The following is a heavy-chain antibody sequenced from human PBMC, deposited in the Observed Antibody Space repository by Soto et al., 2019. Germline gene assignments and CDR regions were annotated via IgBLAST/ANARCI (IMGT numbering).Heavy chain of an antibody. V-gene: IGHV1-46*01. CDR1: GYTFTSYY. CDR2: INPSGGST. Sequence: ASVKVSCKASGYTFTSYYMHWVRQAPGQGLEWMGIINPSGGSTSYAQKFQGRVTMTRDTSTSTVYMELSSLRSEDTAVYYCARDDTECSGGSCYPYPGDYWGQGTLVTVSS. CDR3: ARDDTECSGGSCYPYPGDY. J-gene: IGHJ4*02. D-gene: IGHD2-15*01.